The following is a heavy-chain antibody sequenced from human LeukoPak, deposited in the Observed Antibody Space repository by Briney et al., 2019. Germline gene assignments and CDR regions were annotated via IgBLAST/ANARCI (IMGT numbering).Heavy chain of an antibody. Sequence: KPSETLSLTCTVSGGSISSYYWSWIRQPPGKGLEWIGYIYYSGSTNYNPSLKSRVTISVDTSKNQFSPKLSSVTAADTAVYYCARDLFFGGGSFDYWGQGTLVTVSS. J-gene: IGHJ4*02. D-gene: IGHD2-15*01. CDR3: ARDLFFGGGSFDY. CDR1: GGSISSYY. V-gene: IGHV4-59*01. CDR2: IYYSGST.